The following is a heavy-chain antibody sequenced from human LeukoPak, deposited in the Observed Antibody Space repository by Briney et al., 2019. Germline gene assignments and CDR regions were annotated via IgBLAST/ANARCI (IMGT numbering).Heavy chain of an antibody. Sequence: GGSLRLSCAASGFTFSSYSMNWVRQAPGKGLEWVSYISTSSSTMSYADSVKGRFTISRDNSKNTLYLQMNSLRAEDTAVYYCAKDGSGYSYVRNWGQGTLVTVSS. D-gene: IGHD5-18*01. CDR2: ISTSSSTM. CDR3: AKDGSGYSYVRN. V-gene: IGHV3-48*01. J-gene: IGHJ4*02. CDR1: GFTFSSYS.